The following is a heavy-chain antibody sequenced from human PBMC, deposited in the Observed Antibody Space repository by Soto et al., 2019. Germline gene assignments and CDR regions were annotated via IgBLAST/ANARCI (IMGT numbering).Heavy chain of an antibody. J-gene: IGHJ5*02. D-gene: IGHD6-13*01. V-gene: IGHV6-1*01. Sequence: SQTRSLTCAISGDSVSSNSAAWNWIRQSPSRGLEWLGRTYYRSKWYNDYAVSVKSRITINPDTSKNQFSLQLNSVTPEDTAVYYCARVGIAAAGTEQGWFDPWGQGTLVTVSS. CDR3: ARVGIAAAGTEQGWFDP. CDR1: GDSVSSNSAA. CDR2: TYYRSKWYN.